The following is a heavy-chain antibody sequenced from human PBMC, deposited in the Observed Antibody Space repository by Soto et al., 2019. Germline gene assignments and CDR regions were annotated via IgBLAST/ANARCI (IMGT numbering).Heavy chain of an antibody. D-gene: IGHD5-12*01. CDR3: ARVRGGYDSREDY. J-gene: IGHJ4*02. CDR2: ISSSSSYT. CDR1: GFTFSDYY. Sequence: QVQLVESGGGLIKPGGSLRLSCAASGFTFSDYYMSWIRQAPGKGLEWVSYISSSSSYTNYADSVKGRFTISRDNAKNSLCLQMNSLRAEDTAVYYCARVRGGYDSREDYWGQGTLVTVSS. V-gene: IGHV3-11*05.